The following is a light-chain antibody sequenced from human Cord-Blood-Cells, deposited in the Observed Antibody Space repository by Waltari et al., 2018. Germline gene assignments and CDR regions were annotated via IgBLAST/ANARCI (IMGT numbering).Light chain of an antibody. Sequence: VTITCRASQSISSYLNWYEQKPGKAPKLLIYAASSLQSGVPSRFSGSGSGTDFTLTISSLQPEDFATYYCQQSYSTPFTFGPGTKVDIK. CDR1: QSISSY. CDR3: QQSYSTPFT. V-gene: IGKV1-39*01. J-gene: IGKJ3*01. CDR2: AAS.